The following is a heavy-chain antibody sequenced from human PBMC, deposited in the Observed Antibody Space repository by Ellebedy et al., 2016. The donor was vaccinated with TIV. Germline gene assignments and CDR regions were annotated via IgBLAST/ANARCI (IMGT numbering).Heavy chain of an antibody. CDR3: VKAWGD. V-gene: IGHV3-64D*06. J-gene: IGHJ4*02. CDR2: IVSNGHST. D-gene: IGHD3-16*01. Sequence: GESLKISCSASGFTFSSYAMHCVRQAPGKGLEYISAIVSNGHSTYYANSVKGRFIISRDNSKNTLYLQMSSLRLEDTAVYYCVKAWGDWGQGTLVTVSS. CDR1: GFTFSSYA.